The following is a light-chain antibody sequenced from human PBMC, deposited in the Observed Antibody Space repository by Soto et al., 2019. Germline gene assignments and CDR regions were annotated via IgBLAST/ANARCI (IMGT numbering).Light chain of an antibody. CDR3: QQYNNWPRP. V-gene: IGKV3-15*01. Sequence: EIVMTQSPATLSVSPGERATLSCRASQSVSSNLAWYQQKPGQAPRLLIYGASTRATGIPARFSGSGSGTELSLRISSLQSEDFTVYYCQQYNNWPRPFGQGTKLEIK. CDR1: QSVSSN. CDR2: GAS. J-gene: IGKJ1*01.